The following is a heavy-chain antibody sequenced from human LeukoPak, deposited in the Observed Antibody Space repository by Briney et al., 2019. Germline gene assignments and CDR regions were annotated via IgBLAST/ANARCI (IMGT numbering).Heavy chain of an antibody. V-gene: IGHV3-48*02. D-gene: IGHD6-19*01. J-gene: IGHJ4*02. CDR3: ARNLISVAGELDY. CDR1: GFILSSYS. Sequence: GGSLRLSCAASGFILSSYSMNWVHQAPGKGLEWISYISSSSSTIYYADSVKGRFTISRDNAKNSLYLQMNSLRDEDTALYYCARNLISVAGELDYWGQGTLVTVSS. CDR2: ISSSSSTI.